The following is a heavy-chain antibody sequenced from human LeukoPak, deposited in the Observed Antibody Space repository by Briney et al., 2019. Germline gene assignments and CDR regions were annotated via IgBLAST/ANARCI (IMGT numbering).Heavy chain of an antibody. J-gene: IGHJ4*02. CDR2: LYSDGNT. CDR3: ARGVAPLAPNTMAY. V-gene: IGHV3-53*01. CDR1: EFTISTND. Sequence: PGGSLRLSCASSEFTISTNDMTWVRQAPGKGLEWVSVLYSDGNTKYADSVQGRFTISRDNSKNTLYLEMNSLSPDDTAVYYCARGVAPLAPNTMAYWGQGTLVTVSS. D-gene: IGHD2-2*01.